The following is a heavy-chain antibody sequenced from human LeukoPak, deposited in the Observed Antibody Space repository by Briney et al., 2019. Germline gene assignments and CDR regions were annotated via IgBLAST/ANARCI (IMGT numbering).Heavy chain of an antibody. D-gene: IGHD1-26*01. V-gene: IGHV3-23*01. CDR1: GFTFSQYA. Sequence: GGSLRLSCAASGFTFSQYAMNWVRQAPGKGLEWVSAFSPSGGGTYYADSVKGRFTISRDNSKNTLYLQMNSLRAEDTAVYYCARALRIYYYFDYWGQGTLVTVSS. CDR2: FSPSGGGT. J-gene: IGHJ4*02. CDR3: ARALRIYYYFDY.